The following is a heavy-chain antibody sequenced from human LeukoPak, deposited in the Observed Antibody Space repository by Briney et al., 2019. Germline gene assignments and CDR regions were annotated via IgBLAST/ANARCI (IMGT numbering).Heavy chain of an antibody. V-gene: IGHV7-4-1*02. CDR2: INTNTENP. Sequence: ASVKVSCKASGYTFTSYAMNWVRQAPGQGLEWMGWINTNTENPTYAQGFTGRFVFSLDTSISTAYLQMSSLEADDTAVYYCAKGLVGATTARYFQHWGQGTLVTVSS. CDR1: GYTFTSYA. J-gene: IGHJ1*01. D-gene: IGHD1-26*01. CDR3: AKGLVGATTARYFQH.